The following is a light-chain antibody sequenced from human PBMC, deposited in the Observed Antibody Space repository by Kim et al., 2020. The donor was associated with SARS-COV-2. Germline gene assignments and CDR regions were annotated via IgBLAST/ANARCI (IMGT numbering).Light chain of an antibody. CDR3: QQRTNWPPFT. V-gene: IGKV3-11*01. CDR2: DAS. J-gene: IGKJ2*01. CDR1: QSVSNF. Sequence: EIVLTQFPATLSLSPGETATLSCRASQSVSNFLAWYQQKPGQAPRLLIYDASNRAPGIPARFSGSGSGTDFTLTISSLEPEDFAVYYWQQRTNWPPFTFGQGNKLEI.